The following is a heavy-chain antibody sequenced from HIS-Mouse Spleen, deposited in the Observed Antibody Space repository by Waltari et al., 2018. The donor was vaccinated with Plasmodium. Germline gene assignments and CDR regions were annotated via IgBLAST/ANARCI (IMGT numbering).Heavy chain of an antibody. CDR2: IYSGGST. V-gene: IGHV3-66*01. J-gene: IGHJ4*02. Sequence: EVQLVESGGGLVPPGGSLRRSCAASGFTVSSNYMSWVRQAPGKGLGWVSVIYSGGSTYYADSVKGRFTISRDNSKNTLYLQMNSLRAEDTAVYYCATPRVGGSYFDYWGQGTLVTVSS. CDR3: ATPRVGGSYFDY. CDR1: GFTVSSNY. D-gene: IGHD1-26*01.